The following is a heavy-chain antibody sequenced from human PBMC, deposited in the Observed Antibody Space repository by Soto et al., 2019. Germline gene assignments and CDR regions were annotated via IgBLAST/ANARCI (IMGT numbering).Heavy chain of an antibody. J-gene: IGHJ4*02. Sequence: GGSLRLSCAASGFTFSGYSMHWVRQSPGKGLEWLALISYDGSNKYYADSVKGRFTISRDNSKNTPYLQMNSLRAEDTAVYYCARGAYYDSGGYYLGCLDYWGQGTLVTVSS. V-gene: IGHV3-30*04. CDR3: ARGAYYDSGGYYLGCLDY. D-gene: IGHD3-22*01. CDR1: GFTFSGYS. CDR2: ISYDGSNK.